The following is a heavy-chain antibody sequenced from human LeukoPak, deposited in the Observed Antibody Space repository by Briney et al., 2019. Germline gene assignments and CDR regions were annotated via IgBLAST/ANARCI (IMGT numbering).Heavy chain of an antibody. J-gene: IGHJ6*03. CDR3: ARVKAATAYYYYYYMDV. CDR1: GGSISSYY. CDR2: IYYSGST. Sequence: SETLSLTCTVSGGSISSYYWRWIRQPPGKGLEWIGYIYYSGSTNYNPSLKSRVTISVDTSKNQFSLKLSSVTAADTAVYYCARVKAATAYYYYYYMDVWGKGTTVTVSS. V-gene: IGHV4-59*01. D-gene: IGHD6-13*01.